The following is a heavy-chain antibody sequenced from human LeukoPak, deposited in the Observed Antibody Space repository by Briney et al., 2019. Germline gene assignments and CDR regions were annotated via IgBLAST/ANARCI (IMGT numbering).Heavy chain of an antibody. CDR2: IYYSGST. Sequence: SETLSLTCTVSGGSISSYYWSWIRQPPGKGLEWIGYIYYSGSTNYNPSLKSRVTISVDTSKNQFSLKLSSVTAADTAVYYCARTARPTVVAGGGLDYWGQGTLVTVSS. CDR3: ARTARPTVVAGGGLDY. D-gene: IGHD6-6*01. CDR1: GGSISSYY. J-gene: IGHJ4*02. V-gene: IGHV4-59*08.